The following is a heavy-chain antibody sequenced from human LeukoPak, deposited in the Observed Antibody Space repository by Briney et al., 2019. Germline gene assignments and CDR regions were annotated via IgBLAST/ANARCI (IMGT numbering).Heavy chain of an antibody. D-gene: IGHD3-3*01. J-gene: IGHJ4*02. V-gene: IGHV1-46*01. CDR2: INPSGGST. Sequence: ASVKVSCKASGYTFTSYYMHWVRQAPGQGLEWMGIINPSGGSTSYAQKFQGRVTMTRDTSTSTVYMELSSLRSEDTAVYYCARDKLVFGVVITPFDYWGQGTLVTASS. CDR3: ARDKLVFGVVITPFDY. CDR1: GYTFTSYY.